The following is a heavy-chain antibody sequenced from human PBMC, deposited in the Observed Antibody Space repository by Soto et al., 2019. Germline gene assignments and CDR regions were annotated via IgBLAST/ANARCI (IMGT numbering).Heavy chain of an antibody. CDR3: AQDIDYGSGSDDAFEI. D-gene: IGHD3-10*01. CDR2: ISWNSGSI. CDR1: GFTFDDYA. V-gene: IGHV3-9*01. Sequence: EVQLVESGGGLVQPGRSLRLSCAASGFTFDDYAMHWVRQAPGKGLEWVSGISWNSGSIGYADSVKGRFTISRDNAKNSLYLQMNSLRAEDTALYYCAQDIDYGSGSDDAFEIWGQGTMVTVSS. J-gene: IGHJ3*02.